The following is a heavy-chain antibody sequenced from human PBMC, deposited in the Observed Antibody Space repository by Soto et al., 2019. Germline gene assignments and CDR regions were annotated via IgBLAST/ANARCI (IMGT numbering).Heavy chain of an antibody. D-gene: IGHD4-4*01. Sequence: ASVKVSCKASGYTFTSYAMHWVRQAPGQRLEWMGWINAGNGSTYYAASVKGRFTISRDSSKNTVYLQMNSLRAEDTAVYYCARDTPSEKTTRALHDAFDIWGQGTMVTVSS. CDR2: INAGNGST. V-gene: IGHV1-3*01. CDR1: GYTFTSYA. J-gene: IGHJ3*02. CDR3: ARDTPSEKTTRALHDAFDI.